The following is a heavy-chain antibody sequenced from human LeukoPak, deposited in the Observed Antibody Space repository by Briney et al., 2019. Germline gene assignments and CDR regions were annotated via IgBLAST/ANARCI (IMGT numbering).Heavy chain of an antibody. CDR2: INHSIST. Sequence: PGGSLRLSCTASGFTFSSSAMTWIRQPPGKGLEWIGEINHSISTNYNPSLKSRVTISVDTSKNQFSLKLSSVTAADTAVYYCARVVGDVLRYFESDYYYYMDVWGKGTTVTISS. J-gene: IGHJ6*03. CDR3: ARVVGDVLRYFESDYYYYMDV. D-gene: IGHD3-9*01. CDR1: GFTFSSSA. V-gene: IGHV4-34*01.